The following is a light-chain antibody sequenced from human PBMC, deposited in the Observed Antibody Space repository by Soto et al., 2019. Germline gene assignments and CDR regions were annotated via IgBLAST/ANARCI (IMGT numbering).Light chain of an antibody. Sequence: EIVMTQSPATLSVSPGERATLSCRASQSVSSNLAWYQQKPGQAPRLLIYGASSRATGIPDRFSGSGSGTDFTLTISRLEPEDFAVYYCQQRSNWPITFGQGTRPEIK. CDR3: QQRSNWPIT. V-gene: IGKV3D-20*02. CDR1: QSVSSN. CDR2: GAS. J-gene: IGKJ5*01.